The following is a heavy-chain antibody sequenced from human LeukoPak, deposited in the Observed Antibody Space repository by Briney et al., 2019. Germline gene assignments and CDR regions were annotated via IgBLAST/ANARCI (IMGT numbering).Heavy chain of an antibody. CDR3: ARDRSFSSGWYYY. V-gene: IGHV4-31*03. CDR2: IGYTGDT. CDR1: GGSISSGAYY. Sequence: SETLSLTCTVSGGSISSGAYYWSWVRQHPEKGLDWIGYIGYTGDTYYNPSLRSRVTISVDTSKNQFSLKLSSVTAADTAVYYCARDRSFSSGWYYYWGQGTLVTVSS. D-gene: IGHD6-19*01. J-gene: IGHJ4*02.